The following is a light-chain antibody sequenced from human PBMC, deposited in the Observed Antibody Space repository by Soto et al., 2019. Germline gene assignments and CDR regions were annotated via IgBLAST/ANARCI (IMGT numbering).Light chain of an antibody. CDR1: SSDVGGYNY. CDR3: CSYAGSYIYV. V-gene: IGLV2-11*01. CDR2: DVS. J-gene: IGLJ6*01. Sequence: QSALTQPRSVSGSPGQSVTISCTGTSSDVGGYNYVSWYQQHPGKVPKLMLYDVSKRPSGVPDRFSGSKSGNAASLTISGLRAEDDADYYCCSYAGSYIYVFGSGTKLTVL.